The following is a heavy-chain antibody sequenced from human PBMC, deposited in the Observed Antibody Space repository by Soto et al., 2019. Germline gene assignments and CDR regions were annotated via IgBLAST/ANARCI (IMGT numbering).Heavy chain of an antibody. CDR1: GFTFSSYG. J-gene: IGHJ4*02. Sequence: QVQLVESGGGVVQPGRSLRLSCAASGFTFSSYGMYWVRQAPGKGLEWVAVIWYDGSDKYYADSVQGRFTISRDNSKNTLYLQVNSLRAEDTGIYYCARGLYGGNTFFDYWGQGTLVTVSS. CDR3: ARGLYGGNTFFDY. V-gene: IGHV3-33*01. CDR2: IWYDGSDK. D-gene: IGHD4-17*01.